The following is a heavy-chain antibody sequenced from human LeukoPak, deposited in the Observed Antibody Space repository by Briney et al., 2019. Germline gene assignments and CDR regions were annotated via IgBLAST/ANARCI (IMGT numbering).Heavy chain of an antibody. CDR1: GGSISGYY. CDR3: ARYRQGTSGNDY. Sequence: PSETLSLTCIVSGGSISGYYWSWIWQPPGKGLEWIGYIYYSGSTKYNPSLKSRVSFSVDTSKNQFSLRLTSVTAADTAVYYCARYRQGTSGNDYWGQGTLVTVSS. V-gene: IGHV4-59*01. J-gene: IGHJ4*02. CDR2: IYYSGST. D-gene: IGHD2-8*01.